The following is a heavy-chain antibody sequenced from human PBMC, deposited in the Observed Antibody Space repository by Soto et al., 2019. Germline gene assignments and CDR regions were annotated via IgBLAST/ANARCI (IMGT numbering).Heavy chain of an antibody. CDR2: INPNSGGT. J-gene: IGHJ5*02. CDR1: GYTFTGYY. V-gene: IGHV1-2*04. D-gene: IGHD2-15*01. Sequence: WASVKVSCKASGYTFTGYYMHWVRQAPGQGLEWMGWINPNSGGTNYAQKFQGWVTMTRDTSISTAYMELSRLRSDDTAVYYCAREMRTYCSGGSCVSWFDPWGQGTLVTVSS. CDR3: AREMRTYCSGGSCVSWFDP.